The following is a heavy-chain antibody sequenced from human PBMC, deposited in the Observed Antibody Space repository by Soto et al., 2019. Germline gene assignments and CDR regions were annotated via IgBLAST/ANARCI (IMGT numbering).Heavy chain of an antibody. CDR1: GYTFTSYG. CDR2: IDVNT. D-gene: IGHD4-4*01. Sequence: QVQLVQSGAEVKQPGASVKVSCKGSGYTFTSYGISWVRQAPGQGLEWMGWIDVNTNYAQKFEGRVTMTTDTSTSTAYLELRSLRSDDRAVYYCARESMSYDYSNLRYWGQGTQVTVSS. J-gene: IGHJ4*02. V-gene: IGHV1-18*04. CDR3: ARESMSYDYSNLRY.